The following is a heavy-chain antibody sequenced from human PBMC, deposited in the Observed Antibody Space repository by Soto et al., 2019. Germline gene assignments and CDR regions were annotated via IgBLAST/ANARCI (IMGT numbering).Heavy chain of an antibody. Sequence: QVQLVQSGAEVKKPGSSVKVSCKASGGTFSSYAISWVRQAPGQGLEWMGGIIPIFGTANYAQKFQGRVTIASDESTITAYMELSSLRSEDTAVYYCADSTVTTSPSFSRYGMDVWGQGTTVTDSS. V-gene: IGHV1-69*01. CDR3: ADSTVTTSPSFSRYGMDV. CDR1: GGTFSSYA. D-gene: IGHD4-17*01. J-gene: IGHJ6*01. CDR2: IIPIFGTA.